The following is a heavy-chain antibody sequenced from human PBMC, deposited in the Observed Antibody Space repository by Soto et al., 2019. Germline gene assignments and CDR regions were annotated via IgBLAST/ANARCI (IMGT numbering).Heavy chain of an antibody. V-gene: IGHV3-30*03. D-gene: IGHD1-26*01. CDR3: ARTRSAWSDFHYYSLDV. J-gene: IGHJ6*02. Sequence: GGSLRLSCAASGFTFNSYGMHWVRQGPGNGLEWVAFISYDSTRTYYADSVKGRFTISRDNSNSALYVQMNSLTGEDTAVYYCARTRSAWSDFHYYSLDVWGQGTTVTVSS. CDR1: GFTFNSYG. CDR2: ISYDSTRT.